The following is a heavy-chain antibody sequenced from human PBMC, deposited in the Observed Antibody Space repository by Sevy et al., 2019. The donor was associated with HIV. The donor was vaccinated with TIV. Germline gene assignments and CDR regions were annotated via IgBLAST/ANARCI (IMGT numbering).Heavy chain of an antibody. CDR2: IIPIFGSS. CDR3: ARGPTWPYSDSWPYSDY. CDR1: GGTFSSPS. D-gene: IGHD5-18*01. V-gene: IGHV1-69*06. J-gene: IGHJ4*02. Sequence: ASVKVSCKASGGTFSSPSINWVRQAPGQGLEWVGGIIPIFGSSRYPEKFQGRVTITADTSANTSYMELTSLKSEDTAIYYCARGPTWPYSDSWPYSDYWGQGTLVTVSS.